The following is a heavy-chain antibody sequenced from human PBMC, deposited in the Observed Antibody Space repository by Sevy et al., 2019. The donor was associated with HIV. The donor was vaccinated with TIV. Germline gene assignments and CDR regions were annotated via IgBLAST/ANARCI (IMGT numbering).Heavy chain of an antibody. CDR1: GFTFSNYN. CDR3: AREGGYSDQGMDV. Sequence: GGSLRLSCAASGFTFSNYNMNWVRQAPGKGLEWASYISSSSNTIYYADSVKGRFTISRDNVKNSLYLEMNSLRAEDTGEYYCAREGGYSDQGMDVWGLGTTVTVSS. J-gene: IGHJ6*02. V-gene: IGHV3-48*01. D-gene: IGHD5-12*01. CDR2: ISSSSNTI.